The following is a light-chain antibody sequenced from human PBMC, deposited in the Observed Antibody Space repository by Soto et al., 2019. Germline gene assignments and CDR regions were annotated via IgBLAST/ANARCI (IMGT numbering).Light chain of an antibody. J-gene: IGKJ1*01. CDR1: QSVSSS. CDR3: QQYGSSPWT. Sequence: EIVLTQSPATLSLSPGERATLSCRASQSVSSSLAWYQQKPGQSPRLLIYGASSRATGIPDRFSGSGSGTDFTLTISRLEPEDFAVYYCQQYGSSPWTFGQGTKVEIK. CDR2: GAS. V-gene: IGKV3-20*01.